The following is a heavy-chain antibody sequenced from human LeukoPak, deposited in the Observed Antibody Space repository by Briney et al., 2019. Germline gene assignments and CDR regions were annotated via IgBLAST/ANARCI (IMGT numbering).Heavy chain of an antibody. CDR1: GYTFTSYG. CDR2: ISAYSGNT. Sequence: ASVKVSCKASGYTFTSYGISWVRQAPGQGLEWMGWISAYSGNTNYAQKLQGRVTMTTDTSTSTAYMELRSLRSDDTAVYYCARGGYDSSGYYLSSFDYWGQGTLVTVSS. D-gene: IGHD3-22*01. V-gene: IGHV1-18*01. CDR3: ARGGYDSSGYYLSSFDY. J-gene: IGHJ4*02.